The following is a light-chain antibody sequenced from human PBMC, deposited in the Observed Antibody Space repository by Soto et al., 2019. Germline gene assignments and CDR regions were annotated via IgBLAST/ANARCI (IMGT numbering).Light chain of an antibody. CDR1: QSVSSS. J-gene: IGKJ2*01. CDR2: GAS. V-gene: IGKV3-15*01. CDR3: QQYNKWPPYT. Sequence: EIVMTQSPATLSVSPGERVTLSCRASQSVSSSLAWYQQKPGQAPRLLIYGASTRATGIPARFSGSGSGTEFTLTISSLQSEDFAVYYCQQYNKWPPYTFGQGTKVENK.